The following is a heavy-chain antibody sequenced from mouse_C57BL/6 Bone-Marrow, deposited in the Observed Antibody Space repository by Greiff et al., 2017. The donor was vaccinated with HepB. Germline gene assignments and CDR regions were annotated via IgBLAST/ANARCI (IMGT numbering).Heavy chain of an antibody. Sequence: QVQLQQSGAELARPGASVKLSRKASGYTFTSYGISWVKQRTGQGLEWIGEIYPRSGNTYYNEKFKGKATLTADKSSSTAYMELRSLTSEDSAVYFCARRAAQATPFAYWGQGTLVTVSA. J-gene: IGHJ3*01. CDR1: GYTFTSYG. CDR3: ARRAAQATPFAY. V-gene: IGHV1-81*01. D-gene: IGHD3-2*02. CDR2: IYPRSGNT.